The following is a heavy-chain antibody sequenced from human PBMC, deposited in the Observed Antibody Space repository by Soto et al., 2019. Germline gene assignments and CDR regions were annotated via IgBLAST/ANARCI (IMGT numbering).Heavy chain of an antibody. CDR2: INPNVGST. J-gene: IGHJ6*02. V-gene: IGHV1-46*01. D-gene: IGHD3-3*01. CDR3: ARASTIFGVVIPRSYGMDV. Sequence: GASVKVSCKASGYIFINYYIHWVRQAPGQGLEWIGIINPNVGSTNYAQKFRGRVTMARDESTSTAYMDLSSLRSDDTAVYYCARASTIFGVVIPRSYGMDVWGQGTTVTVSS. CDR1: GYIFINYY.